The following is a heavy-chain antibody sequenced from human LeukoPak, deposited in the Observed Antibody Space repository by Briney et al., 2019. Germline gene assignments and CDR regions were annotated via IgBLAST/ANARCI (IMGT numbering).Heavy chain of an antibody. CDR2: VHHSGGT. CDR1: SASVSSSY. CDR3: ARPSGVGPAFDI. V-gene: IGHV4-59*08. Sequence: PSETLSLTCTFSSASVSSSYWGWIRQPPGKGMEWIGYVHHSGGTKYNPSLKSRVTISLDTSRNLFSLMLSSVTAADTAEYYCARPSGVGPAFDIWGQGTMVTVS. J-gene: IGHJ3*02. D-gene: IGHD3-3*01.